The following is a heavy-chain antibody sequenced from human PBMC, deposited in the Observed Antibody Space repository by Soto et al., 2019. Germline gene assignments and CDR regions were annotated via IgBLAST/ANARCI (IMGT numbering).Heavy chain of an antibody. CDR1: GFTFSSYA. CDR3: ARAGYCSGGSCLSYSGYFDY. J-gene: IGHJ4*02. V-gene: IGHV3-64*01. Sequence: ESGGGLVQPGGSLRLSCAASGFTFSSYAMHWVRQAPGKGLEYVSAISSNGGSTYYANSVKGRFTISRDNSKNTLYLQMGSLRAEDMAVYYSARAGYCSGGSCLSYSGYFDYWGQGTLVTVSS. CDR2: ISSNGGST. D-gene: IGHD2-15*01.